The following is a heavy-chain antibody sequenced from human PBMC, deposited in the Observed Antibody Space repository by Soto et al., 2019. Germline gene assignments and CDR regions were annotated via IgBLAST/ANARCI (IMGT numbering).Heavy chain of an antibody. CDR3: ARTVRIVAIKIYERHHGELDAFDI. D-gene: IGHD3-10*01. CDR1: GGSISSSSYY. CDR2: IYYSGST. Sequence: TSETLSLTCTVSGGSISSSSYYWGWIRQPPGKGLEWIGSIYYSGSTYYNPSLKSRVTISVDTSKNQFSLKLSSVTAADTAVYYCARTVRIVAIKIYERHHGELDAFDIWGQGTMVTVSS. V-gene: IGHV4-39*01. J-gene: IGHJ3*02.